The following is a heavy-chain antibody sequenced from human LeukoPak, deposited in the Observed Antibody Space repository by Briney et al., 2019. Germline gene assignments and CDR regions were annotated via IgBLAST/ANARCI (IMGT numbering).Heavy chain of an antibody. CDR1: GYTFSDYF. J-gene: IGHJ3*02. D-gene: IGHD3-22*01. V-gene: IGHV1-69*13. Sequence: VASVKVSCKASGYTFSDYFIHWVRQAPGQGLEWMGGIIPIFGTANYAQKFQGRVTITADESTSTAYMELSSLRSEDTAVYYCARGGITMIPAAFDIWGQGTMVTVSS. CDR3: ARGGITMIPAAFDI. CDR2: IIPIFGTA.